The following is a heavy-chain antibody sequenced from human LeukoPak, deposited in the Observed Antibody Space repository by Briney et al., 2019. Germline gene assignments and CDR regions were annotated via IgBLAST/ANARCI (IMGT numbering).Heavy chain of an antibody. CDR1: AFTFSSYA. V-gene: IGHV3-21*05. Sequence: GGSLRLSCAASAFTFSSYAMNWVRQAPGKGLEWVSYISTGSSYTNYADSVKGRFTISRDNAKNSLYLQMNSLRAEDTAVYYCARSKQGHYYDSSGFWSSFDYWGQGTLVAVSS. J-gene: IGHJ4*02. D-gene: IGHD3-22*01. CDR3: ARSKQGHYYDSSGFWSSFDY. CDR2: ISTGSSYT.